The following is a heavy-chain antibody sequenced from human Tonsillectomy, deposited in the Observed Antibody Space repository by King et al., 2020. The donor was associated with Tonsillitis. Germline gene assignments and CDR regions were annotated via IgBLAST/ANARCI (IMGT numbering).Heavy chain of an antibody. CDR2: IRYDGSNK. D-gene: IGHD4-17*01. J-gene: IGHJ4*02. CDR3: AKDLKFGDPYCFDY. V-gene: IGHV3-30*02. CDR1: GFTFSSYG. Sequence: VQLVESGGGVVQPGGSLRLSCAASGFTFSSYGMHWVRQAPGKGLEWVAFIRYDGSNKYYADSVKGRFTISRDNSKNTLYLQMNSLRAEDTAVYYCAKDLKFGDPYCFDYWGQGTLVTVSS.